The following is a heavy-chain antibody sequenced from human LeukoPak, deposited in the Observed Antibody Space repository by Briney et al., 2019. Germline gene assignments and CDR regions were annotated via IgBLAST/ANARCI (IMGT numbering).Heavy chain of an antibody. CDR1: GYTFTDYY. V-gene: IGHV1-2*02. CDR3: ARDLTGRSDY. J-gene: IGHJ4*02. CDR2: INPNSGGT. Sequence: GASVKVSCKASGYTFTDYYMHWVRQAPGQGLEWMGWINPNSGGTNYAQSFQGRVTMTRDTSISTAYMELSRLRSGDTAVYYCARDLTGRSDYWGQGTLVTVSS. D-gene: IGHD3-9*01.